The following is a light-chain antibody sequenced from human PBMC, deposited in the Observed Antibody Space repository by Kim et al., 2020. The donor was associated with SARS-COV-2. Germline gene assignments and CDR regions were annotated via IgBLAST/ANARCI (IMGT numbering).Light chain of an antibody. Sequence: SYELTQPPSVSVSPGQTASITCSGNKLGDKYASWYQQKPGQSPVLVIYQDSKRPSGILERFSGSNSGNTVTLTISGTQAMDEADYYCQAWDSSTGVFGGGTQLTVL. V-gene: IGLV3-1*01. CDR2: QDS. CDR1: KLGDKY. J-gene: IGLJ2*01. CDR3: QAWDSSTGV.